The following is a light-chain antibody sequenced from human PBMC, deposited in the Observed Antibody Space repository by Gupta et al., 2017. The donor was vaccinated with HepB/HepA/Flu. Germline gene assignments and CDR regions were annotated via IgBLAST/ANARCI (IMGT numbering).Light chain of an antibody. J-gene: IGKJ2*01. CDR1: QSLVRTDGNTY. V-gene: IGKV2-30*02. Sequence: DVVMTQSPLSLPVTLGQPASISCSSSQSLVRTDGNTYLNWFHQGPGQSPRRLIYRVSNRDSGVPDRFSGSGSGTDVTLKISRVEAEDIGVYYCMQYSHWPHAFGQGTKLEIK. CDR3: MQYSHWPHA. CDR2: RVS.